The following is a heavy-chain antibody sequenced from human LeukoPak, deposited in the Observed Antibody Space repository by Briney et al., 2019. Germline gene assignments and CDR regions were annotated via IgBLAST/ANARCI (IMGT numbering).Heavy chain of an antibody. D-gene: IGHD3-22*01. Sequence: ASAKVSCKASGYTFTSYGISWVRQAPGQGLEWMGWISAYNGNTNYAQKLQGRVTMTTDTSTSTAYMELRSLRSDDTAVYYCARDTNYYDSSGVDYWGQGTLVTVSS. CDR2: ISAYNGNT. V-gene: IGHV1-18*01. J-gene: IGHJ4*02. CDR3: ARDTNYYDSSGVDY. CDR1: GYTFTSYG.